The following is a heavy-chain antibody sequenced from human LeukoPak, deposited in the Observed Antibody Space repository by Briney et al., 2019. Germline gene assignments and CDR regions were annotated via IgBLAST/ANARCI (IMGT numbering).Heavy chain of an antibody. CDR3: TREGIGYRTYFDY. D-gene: IGHD5-18*01. CDR1: GFTFGDYA. V-gene: IGHV3-49*04. Sequence: PGGSLRLSCTVSGFTFGDYAMSWVRQAPGKGLEWVGFIRSKAYGGTTEYAASVKGRFTISRDDSKSIAYLQMNSLKTEDTAVYYCTREGIGYRTYFDYWGQGTLVTVSS. CDR2: IRSKAYGGTT. J-gene: IGHJ4*02.